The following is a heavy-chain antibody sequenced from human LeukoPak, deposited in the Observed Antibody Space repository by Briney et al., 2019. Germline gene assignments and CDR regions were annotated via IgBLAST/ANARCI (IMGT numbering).Heavy chain of an antibody. Sequence: GGSLRLSCAASGFTFSSYAMSWVRQAPGEGLEWVSAISGSGGSTYYADSVKGRFTISRDNSKNTLYLQMNSLRAEDTAVYYCAKRGPYCSGGSCYHYFDYWGQGTLVTVSS. CDR3: AKRGPYCSGGSCYHYFDY. D-gene: IGHD2-15*01. J-gene: IGHJ4*02. CDR2: ISGSGGST. CDR1: GFTFSSYA. V-gene: IGHV3-23*01.